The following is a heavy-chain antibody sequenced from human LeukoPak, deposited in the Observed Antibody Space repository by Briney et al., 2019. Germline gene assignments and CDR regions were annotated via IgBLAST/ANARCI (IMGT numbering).Heavy chain of an antibody. CDR3: ARVGYYNGFDF. CDR2: INHSGST. J-gene: IGHJ4*02. Sequence: SETLSLTCAVYGGPFSGYYWSWIRQPPGKGLEWIGEINHSGSTNYNPSLKSRVTISVDTSKNRFSLKLSSVTAADTAVYYCARVGYYNGFDFWGQGTLVTVSS. V-gene: IGHV4-34*01. CDR1: GGPFSGYY. D-gene: IGHD3-9*01.